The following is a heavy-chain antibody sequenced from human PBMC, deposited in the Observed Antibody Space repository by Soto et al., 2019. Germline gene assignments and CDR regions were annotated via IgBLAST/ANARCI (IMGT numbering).Heavy chain of an antibody. D-gene: IGHD6-13*01. CDR1: GYSFTSYW. J-gene: IGHJ4*02. CDR2: IYPGDSDT. CDR3: ARTRAAAGTSLDY. V-gene: IGHV5-51*01. Sequence: PGESLKISCKGSGYSFTSYWIGWVRQMPGKGLEWMGIIYPGDSDTRYRPSFQGQVTISADKSISTAYLQWSSLKASDTAMYYCARTRAAAGTSLDYWGQGTMVTVSS.